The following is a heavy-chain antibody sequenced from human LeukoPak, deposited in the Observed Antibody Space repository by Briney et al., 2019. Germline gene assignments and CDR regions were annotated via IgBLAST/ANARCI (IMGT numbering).Heavy chain of an antibody. Sequence: GGSLRLSCVASGFTFSDYGIHWVRRAPGRGLEWVAFIRFDGSNKYCPDSVQGRFTISRDNSKNTVYLQMNSLTPEDTAFYYCAKVNSFWFDYWGQGTLVTVSS. D-gene: IGHD4-23*01. CDR2: IRFDGSNK. CDR1: GFTFSDYG. CDR3: AKVNSFWFDY. J-gene: IGHJ4*02. V-gene: IGHV3-30*02.